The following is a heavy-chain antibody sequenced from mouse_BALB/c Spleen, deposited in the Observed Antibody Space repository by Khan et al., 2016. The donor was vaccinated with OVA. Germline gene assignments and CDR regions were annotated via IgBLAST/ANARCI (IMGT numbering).Heavy chain of an antibody. Sequence: QVQLKQSGAELAKPGASVKMSCKASGYTFTTYWMHWVKQRPGQGLEWIGYINPTSDYTDYNEKFTDKATLSADKSSSTAYMQLSSLTSEDSAVYYCARDRIDYWGQGTTLTVSS. V-gene: IGHV1-7*01. J-gene: IGHJ2*01. CDR2: INPTSDYT. CDR1: GYTFTTYW. CDR3: ARDRIDY.